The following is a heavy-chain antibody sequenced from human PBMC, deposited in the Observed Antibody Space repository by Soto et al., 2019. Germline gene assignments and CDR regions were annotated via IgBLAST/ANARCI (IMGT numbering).Heavy chain of an antibody. D-gene: IGHD6-13*01. CDR3: ARIPQSPGYSSSWFCDY. V-gene: IGHV2-26*01. J-gene: IGHJ4*02. Sequence: QVTLKESGPVLVKPTETLTLTCTVSGFSLSNARMGVSWIRQPPGKALEWLPHIFSNDEKSYSTSLKSRLTISKDTSKSQVVLTMTNMDPVDTATYYCARIPQSPGYSSSWFCDYWGQGTLVTVSS. CDR2: IFSNDEK. CDR1: GFSLSNARMG.